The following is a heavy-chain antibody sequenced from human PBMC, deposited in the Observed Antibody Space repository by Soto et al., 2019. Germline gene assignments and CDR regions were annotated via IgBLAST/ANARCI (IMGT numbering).Heavy chain of an antibody. CDR2: ISPSGSYM. Sequence: EMQLVESGGGLVKPGGSRRLSCAASGFIFNTYSMDWVRQAPGKGLEWVASISPSGSYMYYGDSLKGRFTVSRDNAKNSLYLQMDSLRADDTAIYYCARFGLVTFDCWGQGTLVTVSS. J-gene: IGHJ4*02. V-gene: IGHV3-21*01. D-gene: IGHD3-3*01. CDR1: GFIFNTYS. CDR3: ARFGLVTFDC.